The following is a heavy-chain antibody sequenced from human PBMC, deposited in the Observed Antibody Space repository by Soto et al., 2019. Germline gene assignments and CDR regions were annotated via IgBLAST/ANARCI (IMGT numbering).Heavy chain of an antibody. CDR3: ARDTYYYDSSGYYYLDY. CDR2: IYYSGST. D-gene: IGHD3-22*01. V-gene: IGHV4-31*03. J-gene: IGHJ4*02. CDR1: GGSISSGGYY. Sequence: QVQLQESGPGLVKPSQTLSLTCTVSGGSISSGGYYWSWIRQHPGKGLEWIGYIYYSGSTYYNPSLKSRVTISVDTSKIQFSLKLSSVTAADTAGYYCARDTYYYDSSGYYYLDYWGQGTLVTVSS.